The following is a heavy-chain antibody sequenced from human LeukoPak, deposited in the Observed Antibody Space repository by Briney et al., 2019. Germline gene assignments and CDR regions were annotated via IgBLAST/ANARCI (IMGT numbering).Heavy chain of an antibody. CDR1: GLTFSSYS. D-gene: IGHD5-24*01. CDR3: ASEGRDGYNDPSDY. J-gene: IGHJ4*02. Sequence: PGGSLRLSCAASGLTFSSYSMSWVRQAPGKGLEWVSYITSSGRTMYYADSVRGRFTVSRDNAKNSLYLQMNSLRAEDTAVYYCASEGRDGYNDPSDYWGQGTLVTVSS. V-gene: IGHV3-48*04. CDR2: ITSSGRTM.